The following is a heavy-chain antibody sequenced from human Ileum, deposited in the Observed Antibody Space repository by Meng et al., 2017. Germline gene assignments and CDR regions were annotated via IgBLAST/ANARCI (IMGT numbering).Heavy chain of an antibody. J-gene: IGHJ5*02. V-gene: IGHV3-30*04. CDR1: AFSITTYS. D-gene: IGHD1-14*01. CDR2: VSHDGGTI. Sequence: GGSLRLSCAASAFSITTYSMHWVRQAPGKGLEWVAVVSHDGGTIFYADSVKGRFTISRDNSKNTLYLQMNSLREEDTAVYYCAREPDHRAWLDPWGQGTLVTVSS. CDR3: AREPDHRAWLDP.